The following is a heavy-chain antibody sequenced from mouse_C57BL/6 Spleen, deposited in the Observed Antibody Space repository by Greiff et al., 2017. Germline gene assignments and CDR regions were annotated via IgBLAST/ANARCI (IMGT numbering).Heavy chain of an antibody. CDR2: ISYDGSN. CDR3: ADYSNYFAY. CDR1: GYSITSGYY. Sequence: EVHLVESGPGLVKPSQSLSLTCSVTGYSITSGYYWNWIRQFPGNKLEWMGYISYDGSNNYNPSLKNRISITRDTSKNQFFLKLNSVTTEDTATYYCADYSNYFAYWGQGTLVTVSA. D-gene: IGHD2-5*01. J-gene: IGHJ3*01. V-gene: IGHV3-6*01.